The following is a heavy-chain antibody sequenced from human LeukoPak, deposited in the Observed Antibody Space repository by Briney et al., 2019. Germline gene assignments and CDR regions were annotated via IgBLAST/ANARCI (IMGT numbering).Heavy chain of an antibody. CDR3: THSSEDAFDI. J-gene: IGHJ3*02. V-gene: IGHV3-73*01. D-gene: IGHD6-13*01. CDR2: IRSKANSYAT. CDR1: GFTFSGSA. Sequence: GGSLKLSCAASGFTFSGSAMHWVRQASGKGLEWVGRIRSKANSYATAYAASVKGRFTISRDDSKNTAYLQMNSLKTEDTAVYYCTHSSEDAFDIWGQGTMVTVSS.